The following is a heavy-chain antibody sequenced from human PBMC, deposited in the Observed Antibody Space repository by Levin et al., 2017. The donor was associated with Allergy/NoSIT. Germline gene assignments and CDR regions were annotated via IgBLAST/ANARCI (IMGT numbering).Heavy chain of an antibody. CDR2: MNPDGSRT. J-gene: IGHJ6*02. Sequence: GGSLRLSCATSGFNLSSCWMHWVRKAPGKGLVWVSRMNPDGSRTDYADSVRGRFTISRDNARSTLYLQMNSLRAEDTALYYCAREPELVQCRGTSCHSGMDVWGQGTTVTVSS. V-gene: IGHV3-74*01. CDR3: AREPELVQCRGTSCHSGMDV. CDR1: GFNLSSCW. D-gene: IGHD2-2*01.